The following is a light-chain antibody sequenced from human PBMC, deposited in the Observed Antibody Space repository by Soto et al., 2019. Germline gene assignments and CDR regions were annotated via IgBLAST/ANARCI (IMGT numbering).Light chain of an antibody. V-gene: IGKV3-15*01. J-gene: IGKJ5*01. CDR3: QQYNSWPPIT. CDR2: GAS. Sequence: EIVMTQSPSTLSVSPGERATLSCRASQSVSSNLAWYQHKPGQAPRLLIYGASTRATGIPARFSGSGSGTEFTLTISSLQSEDFAVYYCQQYNSWPPITFGQGTRLEIK. CDR1: QSVSSN.